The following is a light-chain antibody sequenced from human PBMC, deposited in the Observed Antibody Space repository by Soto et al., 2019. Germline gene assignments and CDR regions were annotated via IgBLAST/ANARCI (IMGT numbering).Light chain of an antibody. J-gene: IGKJ2*01. V-gene: IGKV3-20*01. CDR3: QQYGSSPMYT. CDR2: GAS. CDR1: QSVSSSY. Sequence: EIVLTQSPGTLSLSPGERATLSCRASQSVSSSYLAWYQQKPGQAPRLLIYGASGSATGIPDRFSGSGSGTDFTLTISILEPEDFAVYYCQQYGSSPMYTFGQGTQLEIK.